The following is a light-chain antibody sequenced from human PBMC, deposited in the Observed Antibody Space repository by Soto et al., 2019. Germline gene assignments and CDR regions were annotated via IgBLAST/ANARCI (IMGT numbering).Light chain of an antibody. Sequence: DIPMTQSPSTLSASVGDRVTITCRASQTIDSWLAWYQQRPGKPPNLLIYKASTLASGVPSRLSGSGSGTEFTLTINSLQPDDFATYYCQQYHIYSGTFGQGTKVEIK. V-gene: IGKV1-5*03. CDR1: QTIDSW. J-gene: IGKJ1*01. CDR3: QQYHIYSGT. CDR2: KAS.